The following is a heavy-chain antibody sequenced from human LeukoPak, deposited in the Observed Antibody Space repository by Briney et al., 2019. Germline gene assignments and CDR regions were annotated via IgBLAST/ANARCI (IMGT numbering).Heavy chain of an antibody. Sequence: ASVKVSCKASGYTFTSYGISWVRQAPGQGLEWMGWISAYNGNTNYAQKLQGRVTMTTDTSTSTAYMELRSLRSDDTAVYYCARDLELRNRGTFDYWGQGTLVTVSS. D-gene: IGHD1-26*01. CDR1: GYTFTSYG. CDR2: ISAYNGNT. J-gene: IGHJ4*02. CDR3: ARDLELRNRGTFDY. V-gene: IGHV1-18*01.